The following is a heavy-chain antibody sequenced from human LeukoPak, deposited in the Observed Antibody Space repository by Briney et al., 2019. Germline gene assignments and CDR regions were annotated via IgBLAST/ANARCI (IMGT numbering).Heavy chain of an antibody. CDR3: ARDGDAGGRYYYDSSGYSPLFDY. J-gene: IGHJ4*02. V-gene: IGHV3-7*05. Sequence: PGGSLRLSWAASGXTFSSYRVSWVRQAPGKGLEWVANIKQDGSEKYYVDSVKGRFTISRDNAKNSLYLQMNSLRAEDTAVYYCARDGDAGGRYYYDSSGYSPLFDYWGQGTLVTVSS. CDR2: IKQDGSEK. D-gene: IGHD3-22*01. CDR1: GXTFSSYR.